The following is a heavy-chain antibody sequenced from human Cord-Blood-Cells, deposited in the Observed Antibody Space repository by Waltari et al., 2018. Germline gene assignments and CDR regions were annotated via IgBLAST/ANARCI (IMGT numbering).Heavy chain of an antibody. Sequence: QVQLQESGPGLVKPSETLSLTCTVSGGSVSSGSYSWSWIRQPPGKGLEWIGYIYYSGSTNYNPSLKSRVTISVDTSKNQFSLKLSSVTAADTAVYYCARIIRLGTFDYWGQGTLVTVSS. CDR2: IYYSGST. CDR1: GGSVSSGSYS. V-gene: IGHV4-61*01. J-gene: IGHJ4*02. CDR3: ARIIRLGTFDY. D-gene: IGHD7-27*01.